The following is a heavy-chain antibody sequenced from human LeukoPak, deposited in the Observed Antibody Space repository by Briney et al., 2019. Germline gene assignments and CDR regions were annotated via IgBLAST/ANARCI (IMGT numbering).Heavy chain of an antibody. CDR1: GGSISSSSYY. CDR3: ARLLAAGTLGY. Sequence: PSETLSLTCTVSGGSISSSSYYWGWIRQPPGKGLEWIGSIYYSGSTYYNPSLKSRVTISVDTSKNQFSLKLSSETAADTAVYYCARLLAAGTLGYWGQGTLVTVSS. J-gene: IGHJ4*02. D-gene: IGHD6-13*01. V-gene: IGHV4-39*01. CDR2: IYYSGST.